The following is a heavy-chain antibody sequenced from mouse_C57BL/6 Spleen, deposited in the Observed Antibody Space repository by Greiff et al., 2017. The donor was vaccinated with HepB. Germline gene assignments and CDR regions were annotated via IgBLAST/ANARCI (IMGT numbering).Heavy chain of an antibody. Sequence: EVMLVESGGGLVQPKGSLKLSCAASGFSFNTYAMNWVRQAPGKGLEWVARIRSKSNNYATYYADSVKDRFTISRDDSESMLYLQMNNLKTEDTAMYYCVSGNYSNPFGYWGQGTTLTVSS. CDR2: IRSKSNNYAT. D-gene: IGHD2-5*01. CDR3: VSGNYSNPFGY. V-gene: IGHV10-1*01. CDR1: GFSFNTYA. J-gene: IGHJ2*01.